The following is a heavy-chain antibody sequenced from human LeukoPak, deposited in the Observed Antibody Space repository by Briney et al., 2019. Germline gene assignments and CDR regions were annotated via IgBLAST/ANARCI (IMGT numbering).Heavy chain of an antibody. J-gene: IGHJ6*02. D-gene: IGHD3-3*01. CDR1: GGSISSYY. CDR3: ARVGYYDFWSGYRYGMDV. V-gene: IGHV4-59*01. CDR2: IYYSGST. Sequence: SGTLSLTCTVSGGSISSYYWGWIRQPPGKGLEWIGCIYYSGSTNYNPSLKSRVTISVDTSKNQFSLKLSSVTAADTAVYYCARVGYYDFWSGYRYGMDVWGQGTTVTVSS.